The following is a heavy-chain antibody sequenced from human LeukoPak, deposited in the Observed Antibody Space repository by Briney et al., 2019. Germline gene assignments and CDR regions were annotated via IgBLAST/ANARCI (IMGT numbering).Heavy chain of an antibody. V-gene: IGHV1-69*06. CDR3: ASAAGYSGYETTYYYYYYMDV. CDR2: IIPIFGTA. CDR1: GGTFSSYA. Sequence: ASVKVSCKASGGTFSSYAISWVRQAPGQGLEWMGGIIPIFGTANYAQKFQGRVTITADKSTSTAYMELSSLRSGDTAVYYCASAAGYSGYETTYYYYYYMDVWGKGTTVTVSS. J-gene: IGHJ6*03. D-gene: IGHD5-12*01.